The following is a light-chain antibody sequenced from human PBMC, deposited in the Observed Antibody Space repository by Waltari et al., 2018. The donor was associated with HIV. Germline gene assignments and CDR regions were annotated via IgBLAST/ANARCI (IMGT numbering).Light chain of an antibody. V-gene: IGKV3-11*01. CDR3: QQRSNWPLT. CDR1: QSVSSY. Sequence: EIVLTQSPATLSLSPGERATLSCSASQSVSSYLAWYQPKPGQAPRLLIYDASNRATGIPARFSGSGSGTDFTLTISSLEPEDFAVYYCQQRSNWPLTFGGGTKVEIK. CDR2: DAS. J-gene: IGKJ4*01.